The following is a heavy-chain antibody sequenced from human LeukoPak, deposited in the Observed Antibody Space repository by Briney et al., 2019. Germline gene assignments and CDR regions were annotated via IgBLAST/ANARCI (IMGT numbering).Heavy chain of an antibody. Sequence: GGSLRLSCAASGFTFSSYSMNWVRQAPGKGLEWVSSISSSSSYIYYADSVKGRFTISRDNAKNSLYLQMNSLRAEDTAVYYCARAVPSAYYYDSSGYPDYWGQGTLVAVSS. CDR1: GFTFSSYS. V-gene: IGHV3-21*01. CDR2: ISSSSSYI. D-gene: IGHD3-22*01. CDR3: ARAVPSAYYYDSSGYPDY. J-gene: IGHJ4*02.